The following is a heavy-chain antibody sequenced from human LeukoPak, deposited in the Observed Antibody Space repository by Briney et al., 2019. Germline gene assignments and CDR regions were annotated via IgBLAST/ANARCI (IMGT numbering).Heavy chain of an antibody. J-gene: IGHJ5*02. CDR1: GYTFTSYG. V-gene: IGHV1-18*01. Sequence: ASVKVSCKASGYTFTSYGISWVRQAPGQGLEWMGWISAYNGNTNYAQKLQGRVTMTTDTSTSTAYMELRSLRSDDTAVYYCARTSSAKFLWFGETQPYNWFDPWGQGTLVTVSS. D-gene: IGHD3-10*01. CDR3: ARTSSAKFLWFGETQPYNWFDP. CDR2: ISAYNGNT.